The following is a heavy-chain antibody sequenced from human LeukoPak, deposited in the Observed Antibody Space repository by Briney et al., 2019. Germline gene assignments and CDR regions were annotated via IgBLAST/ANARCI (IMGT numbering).Heavy chain of an antibody. CDR3: ARGGDLKYCSGGSCYSVDY. Sequence: PGRSLRLSCAASGFSFSDYVIHWVRQAPGKGLDWVAVISKDGGTKYYADSVKGRLTISRDNSKNMLYLQMNSLRPEDTAVYYSARGGDLKYCSGGSCYSVDYWGQGTLVTVSP. CDR2: ISKDGGTK. J-gene: IGHJ4*02. CDR1: GFSFSDYV. V-gene: IGHV3-30-3*01. D-gene: IGHD2-15*01.